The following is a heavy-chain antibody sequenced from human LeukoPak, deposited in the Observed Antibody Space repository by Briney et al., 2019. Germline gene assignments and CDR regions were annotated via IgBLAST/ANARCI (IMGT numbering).Heavy chain of an antibody. J-gene: IGHJ4*02. CDR3: AKDRYNWNDEPGDY. CDR1: GFTFSSYA. V-gene: IGHV3-23*01. Sequence: PGGSLRLSCAASGFTFSSYAMSGARQAPGKGLEWGSAISGSGGSTYYADSVKGRFTISRDNSKNTLYLQMNSLRAEDTAVYYCAKDRYNWNDEPGDYWGQGTLVTVSS. CDR2: ISGSGGST. D-gene: IGHD1-20*01.